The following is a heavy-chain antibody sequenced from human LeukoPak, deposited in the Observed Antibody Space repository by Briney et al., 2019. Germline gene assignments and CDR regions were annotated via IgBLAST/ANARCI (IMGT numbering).Heavy chain of an antibody. CDR1: GGSISSYY. V-gene: IGHV4-59*01. Sequence: ETLSLTCTVSGGSISSYYWNWIGQPPGKGLEWIGYIYYSGSTNYNPSLKSRVTISVDTSKDQFSLKLSSVTAADTAVYYCARTKHSRSLDFWGQGTLVTVS. D-gene: IGHD1-26*01. CDR2: IYYSGST. CDR3: ARTKHSRSLDF. J-gene: IGHJ4*02.